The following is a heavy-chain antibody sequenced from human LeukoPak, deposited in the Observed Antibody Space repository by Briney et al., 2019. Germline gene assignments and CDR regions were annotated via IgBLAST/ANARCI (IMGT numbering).Heavy chain of an antibody. CDR2: ISSSSSYI. CDR1: GFTFSSYS. CDR3: ARAETYYYDSRGYFDYFDY. Sequence: PGGSLRLSCAASGFTFSSYSMNWVRQAPGKGLEWVSSISSSSSYIYYADSVKGRFTISRDNAKNSLYLQMNSLRAEDTAVYYCARAETYYYDSRGYFDYFDYWGQGTLVTVSS. D-gene: IGHD3-22*01. J-gene: IGHJ4*02. V-gene: IGHV3-21*01.